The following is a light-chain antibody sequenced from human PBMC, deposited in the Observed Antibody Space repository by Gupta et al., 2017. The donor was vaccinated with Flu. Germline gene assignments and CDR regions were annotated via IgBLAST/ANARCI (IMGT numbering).Light chain of an antibody. CDR2: LGS. V-gene: IGKV2-28*01. CDR3: RQYLQTPRT. CDR1: KSLPHSNRYNY. J-gene: IGKJ1*01. Sequence: DIVMTESRLSRCVTRGEPASNCCRSHKSLPHSNRYNYLAWYLQKPGQSPQLLIYLGSNRASGVPDRFSGSGSGTDFTLKISRVEAEDVGVYYCRQYLQTPRTFGQGTKLEIK.